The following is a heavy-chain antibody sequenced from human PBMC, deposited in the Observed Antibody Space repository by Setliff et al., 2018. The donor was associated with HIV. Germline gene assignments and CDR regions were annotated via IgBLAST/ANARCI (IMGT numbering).Heavy chain of an antibody. V-gene: IGHV1-69*13. CDR2: IIPIFGTA. D-gene: IGHD6-13*01. J-gene: IGHJ4*02. CDR3: ARDAYSSPPN. Sequence: ASVKVSCKASGGTFSSYAISGVRQAPGQGLEWMGGIIPIFGTANYAQKFQGRVTITADESTSTAYMELSSLRSEDTAVYYCARDAYSSPPNWGQGTLVTVSS. CDR1: GGTFSSYA.